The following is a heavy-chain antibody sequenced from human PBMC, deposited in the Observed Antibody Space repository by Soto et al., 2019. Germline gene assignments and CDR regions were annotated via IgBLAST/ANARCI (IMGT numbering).Heavy chain of an antibody. CDR3: ARGPPIATAPTSFYNWFDP. CDR2: IYRSGNT. J-gene: IGHJ5*02. V-gene: IGHV4-38-2*01. CDR1: GDSVSRGFY. D-gene: IGHD1-1*01. Sequence: PSETLSLTCDVSGDSVSRGFYWGWIRRPPGKGLEWIGSIYRSGNTYYNPSLKSRVSISVDGSKNQFSLKLHSVTAADTAVYYCARGPPIATAPTSFYNWFDPWGQGTLVTVSS.